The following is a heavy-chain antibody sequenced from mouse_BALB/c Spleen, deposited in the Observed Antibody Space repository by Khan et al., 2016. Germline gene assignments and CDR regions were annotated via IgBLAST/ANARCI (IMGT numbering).Heavy chain of an antibody. V-gene: IGHV3-1*02. CDR1: GYSISSGYS. CDR2: IHYSGST. CDR3: TRGDYYGSGY. J-gene: IGHJ2*01. D-gene: IGHD1-1*01. Sequence: EVQLQESGPDLVKPSQSLSLTCTVTGYSISSGYSWHWIRQFPGNKLEWMAYIHYSGSTNYNPSLKSRISITRDTSKNQFFLQLSSVTTEETATYYCTRGDYYGSGYWGQGTTLTVSS.